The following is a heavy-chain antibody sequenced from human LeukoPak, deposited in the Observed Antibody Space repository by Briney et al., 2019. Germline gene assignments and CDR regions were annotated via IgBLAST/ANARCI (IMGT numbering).Heavy chain of an antibody. D-gene: IGHD5-12*01. CDR3: AKDIRRMVATYWFDP. J-gene: IGHJ5*02. V-gene: IGHV3-9*01. CDR1: GFTFDDYA. CDR2: ISWNSGSI. Sequence: GGSPRLSCAASGFTFDDYAMHWVRQAPGKGLEWVSGISWNSGSIGYADSVKGRFTISRDNAKNSLYLQMNSLRAEDTALYYCAKDIRRMVATYWFDPWGQGTLVTVSS.